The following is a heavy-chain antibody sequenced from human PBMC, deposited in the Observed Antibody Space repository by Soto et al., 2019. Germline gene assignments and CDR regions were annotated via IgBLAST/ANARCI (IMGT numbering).Heavy chain of an antibody. V-gene: IGHV3-23*01. Sequence: EVQLLESGGGLVQPGGSLRLSCSVSGFTFSDYAMNWVRQAPGKGLEWVSAVSGRGDGTFYADSVKGRFTISRDNSKNTVYMQMNSLTADDTAVYYCAEDVREVLPYYGMDVWGRGTTVKVSS. CDR1: GFTFSDYA. CDR2: VSGRGDGT. J-gene: IGHJ6*02. CDR3: AEDVREVLPYYGMDV.